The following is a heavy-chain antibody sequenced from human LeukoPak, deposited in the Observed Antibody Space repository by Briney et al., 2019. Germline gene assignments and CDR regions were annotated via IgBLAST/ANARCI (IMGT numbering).Heavy chain of an antibody. Sequence: SETLSLTCTVSGYSISSGYYWDWIRQPPGKGLEWIGNIYYGGSTYYNPSLKSRVTISIDTSKNQFSLKVNSVTAADTAVYYCARTTEGGYTYGYFYYYYMDVWGKGTTVTISS. CDR2: IYYGGST. J-gene: IGHJ6*03. D-gene: IGHD5-18*01. V-gene: IGHV4-38-2*02. CDR3: ARTTEGGYTYGYFYYYYMDV. CDR1: GYSISSGYY.